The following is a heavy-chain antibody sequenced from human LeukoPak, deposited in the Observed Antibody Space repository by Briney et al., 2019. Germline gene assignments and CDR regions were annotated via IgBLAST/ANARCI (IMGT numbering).Heavy chain of an antibody. CDR3: ANGEVGVFSYGSYDAFDI. Sequence: PGRSLRLSCAASGFTFSSYAMSWVRQAPGKGLEWVSAISGSGGSTYYADSVKGRFTISRDNSKNTLYLQMNSLRAEDTAVYYCANGEVGVFSYGSYDAFDIWGQGTMVTVSS. CDR2: ISGSGGST. J-gene: IGHJ3*02. V-gene: IGHV3-23*01. CDR1: GFTFSSYA. D-gene: IGHD5-18*01.